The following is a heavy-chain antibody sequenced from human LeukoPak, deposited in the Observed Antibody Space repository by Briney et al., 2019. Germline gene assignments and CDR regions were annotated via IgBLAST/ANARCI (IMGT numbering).Heavy chain of an antibody. D-gene: IGHD3-10*01. J-gene: IGHJ5*02. CDR3: ASYITMVRGVTPPP. V-gene: IGHV3-48*01. CDR1: GFTFSSYT. Sequence: GGSLRLSCAASGFTFSSYTMNWVRQPPGKGLEWVSNIGTSSTTIYYADSVKGRFTISRDNAKNSLYLQMNSLRADDTAVYYCASYITMVRGVTPPPWGQGTLVTVSS. CDR2: IGTSSTTI.